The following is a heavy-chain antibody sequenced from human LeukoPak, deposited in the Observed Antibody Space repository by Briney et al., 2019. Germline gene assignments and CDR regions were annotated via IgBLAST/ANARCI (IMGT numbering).Heavy chain of an antibody. CDR2: LSGSGGST. CDR3: AKNTEGGHNFAQTPYYFDC. D-gene: IGHD5-24*01. CDR1: GFTFSSYA. J-gene: IGHJ4*02. V-gene: IGHV3-23*01. Sequence: GGSLRLSCAASGFTFSSYAMSWFRQAPGKGLEWVSILSGSGGSTYYADSVKGRFTISRDNSKNTLYLQMNSLRAEDTALYFCAKNTEGGHNFAQTPYYFDCWGQGTLITVSS.